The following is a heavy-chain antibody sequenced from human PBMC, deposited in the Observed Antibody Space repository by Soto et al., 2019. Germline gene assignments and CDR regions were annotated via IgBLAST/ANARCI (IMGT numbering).Heavy chain of an antibody. D-gene: IGHD6-19*01. V-gene: IGHV1-18*01. J-gene: IGHJ2*01. Sequence: QVQLVQSGAEVKKPGASVKVSCKASGYTFTSYGISWVRQAPGQGLEWMGWISAYNGNTNYAQKLQGRVTMTTDTSTSTAYMELRSLRSDDTAVYYCAGDWGGYSSGWSWGRYFDLWGRGTLVTVSS. CDR1: GYTFTSYG. CDR3: AGDWGGYSSGWSWGRYFDL. CDR2: ISAYNGNT.